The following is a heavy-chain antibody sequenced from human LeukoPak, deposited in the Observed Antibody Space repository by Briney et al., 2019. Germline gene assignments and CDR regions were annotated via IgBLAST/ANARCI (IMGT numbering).Heavy chain of an antibody. D-gene: IGHD3-10*01. Sequence: GGSLRLSCTGSGATFEDYYLSWLRQAPGKGLEWISYVSSTGGDKFYADPVKGRFTISRDNARNSLYMEMNDLIAEDTAFYYCARGENGSFDHWGQGTLVIVSS. J-gene: IGHJ4*02. CDR3: ARGENGSFDH. CDR1: GATFEDYY. CDR2: VSSTGGDK. V-gene: IGHV3-11*01.